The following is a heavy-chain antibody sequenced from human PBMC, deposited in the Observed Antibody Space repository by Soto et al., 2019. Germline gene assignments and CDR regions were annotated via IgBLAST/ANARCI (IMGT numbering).Heavy chain of an antibody. CDR2: INPNSGGT. CDR3: ARDISRRDGSSWSYYYSYGMEV. Sequence: ASLKVSCKASGYTFTGYYMHWVRQAPGQGLEWMGWINPNSGGTNYAQKFQGRVTMTRDTSISTAYMELSRLRSDETAVYYCARDISRRDGSSWSYYYSYGMEVWGQGTTVTVSS. V-gene: IGHV1-2*02. CDR1: GYTFTGYY. D-gene: IGHD6-13*01. J-gene: IGHJ6*02.